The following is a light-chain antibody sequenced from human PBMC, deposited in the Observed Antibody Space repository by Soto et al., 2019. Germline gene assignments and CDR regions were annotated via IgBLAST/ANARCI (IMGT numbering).Light chain of an antibody. J-gene: IGLJ1*01. V-gene: IGLV2-14*01. Sequence: QSVLTQPASVSGSPGQSITISCTGTSSDIGRYNYVSWYQQYPGKAPKFMIYGVSNRPSGVSNRFSGSKSGNTASLTISGLQAEDEADYYCRSYISSSTYVFGTGTKVTVL. CDR3: RSYISSSTYV. CDR1: SSDIGRYNY. CDR2: GVS.